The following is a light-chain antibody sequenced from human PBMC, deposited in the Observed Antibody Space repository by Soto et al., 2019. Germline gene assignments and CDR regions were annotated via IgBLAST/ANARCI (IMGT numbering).Light chain of an antibody. J-gene: IGKJ1*01. CDR3: QHYNNWPPST. CDR1: QSVSST. CDR2: AAS. V-gene: IGKV3-15*01. Sequence: EIVMTQSPATLSVSPGEGATLSCRASQSVSSTLAWYQQKPGQAPRLLIYAASTRAPGIPARFSGSGSGTEFTLTISSLQSEDFAVYYCQHYNNWPPSTFGQGTKVEIK.